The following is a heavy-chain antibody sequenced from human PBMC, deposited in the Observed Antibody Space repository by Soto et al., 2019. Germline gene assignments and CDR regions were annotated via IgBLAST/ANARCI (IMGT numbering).Heavy chain of an antibody. V-gene: IGHV4-59*01. CDR1: GGSISSYY. J-gene: IGHJ6*03. D-gene: IGHD3-16*01. CDR3: ARSPYGGGSSGYYYYYMDV. Sequence: SETLSLTCTVSGGSISSYYWSWIRQPPGKGLEWIGYIYYSGSTNYNPSLKSRVTISVDTSKNQFSLKLSSVTAADTAVYYCARSPYGGGSSGYYYYYMDVWGKGTTVTVSS. CDR2: IYYSGST.